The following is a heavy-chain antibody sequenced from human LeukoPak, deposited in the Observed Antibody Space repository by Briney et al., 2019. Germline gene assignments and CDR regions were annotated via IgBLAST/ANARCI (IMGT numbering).Heavy chain of an antibody. CDR2: IHPNNGAT. J-gene: IGHJ4*02. D-gene: IGHD3-10*01. Sequence: DSVKVSCKASGYTFTGSGWYLYWLRQAPGQGLECVGWIHPNNGATLYAQKFQGRVAMTTDTSISTAYMELSRLRPDDTAMYYCARDGPAQMVDFDYWRQGTLVTVSS. CDR1: GYTFTGSGWY. CDR3: ARDGPAQMVDFDY. V-gene: IGHV1-2*02.